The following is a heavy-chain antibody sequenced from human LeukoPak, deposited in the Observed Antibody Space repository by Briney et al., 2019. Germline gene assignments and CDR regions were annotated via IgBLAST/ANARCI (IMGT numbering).Heavy chain of an antibody. V-gene: IGHV3-33*06. CDR1: GFTFSSYG. J-gene: IGHJ6*02. Sequence: GGSLRLSCAASGFTFSSYGIHWVRQAPGKGLEWVAVAWYDGKNKFYGDSVKGRFTISRDNSKNTVDLQMNSLRVEDTAVYYCAKRGTRATHGMDVWGQGTTVTVSS. CDR2: AWYDGKNK. CDR3: AKRGTRATHGMDV. D-gene: IGHD3-16*01.